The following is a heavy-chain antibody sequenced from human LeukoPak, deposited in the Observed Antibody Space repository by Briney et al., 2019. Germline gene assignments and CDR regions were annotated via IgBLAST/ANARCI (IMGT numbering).Heavy chain of an antibody. CDR2: IYYTGST. CDR3: ARQSGYSYPFDP. V-gene: IGHV4-59*08. Sequence: RTSETLSLTCTASGGSITTYYWSWIRQPPGKGLEWIAYIYYTGSTNYNPSLKSRVTISVDTSKNQFSLKLSSVTAADTAVYYCARQSGYSYPFDPWGQGTLVTVSS. J-gene: IGHJ5*02. CDR1: GGSITTYY. D-gene: IGHD5-18*01.